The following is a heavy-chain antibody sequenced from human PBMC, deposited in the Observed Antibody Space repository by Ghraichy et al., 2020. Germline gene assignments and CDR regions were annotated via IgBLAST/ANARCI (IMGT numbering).Heavy chain of an antibody. CDR1: GGSISSSSYY. CDR3: ARMVPRTRYWFDP. D-gene: IGHD1-14*01. Sequence: SETLSLTCTVSGGSISSSSYYWGWIRQPPGKGLEWIGSIYYSGSTYYNPSLKSRVTISVDTSKNQFSLKLSSVTAADTAVYYCARMVPRTRYWFDPWGQGTLVTVSS. V-gene: IGHV4-39*01. J-gene: IGHJ5*02. CDR2: IYYSGST.